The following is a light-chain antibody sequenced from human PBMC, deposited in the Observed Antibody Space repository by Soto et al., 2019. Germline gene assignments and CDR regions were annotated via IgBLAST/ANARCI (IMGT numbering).Light chain of an antibody. CDR1: QSVSSY. V-gene: IGKV3-11*01. Sequence: EIVLTQSPATLSLSPGERATLSCRASQSVSSYLDWYQQKPGQAPRLLIYDASNRATDIPARFSGSGSGTDFTLTISSLEPEDVAVYYCQQRSNWRSITFGQGTRLEIK. CDR2: DAS. CDR3: QQRSNWRSIT. J-gene: IGKJ5*01.